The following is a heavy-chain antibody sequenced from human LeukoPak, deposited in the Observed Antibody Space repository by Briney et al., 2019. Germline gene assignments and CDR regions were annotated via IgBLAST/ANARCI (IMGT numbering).Heavy chain of an antibody. Sequence: SETLSLTCAVYGGSFSGYYWSWIRQPPGKGLEWIGEINHSGSTNYNPSLKSRVTISVDTSKNQFSLKLSSVTAADTAVYCCARGRDGYNFGSGFYYSDYWGQGTLVTVSS. CDR2: INHSGST. V-gene: IGHV4-34*01. CDR3: ARGRDGYNFGSGFYYSDY. J-gene: IGHJ4*02. D-gene: IGHD5-24*01. CDR1: GGSFSGYY.